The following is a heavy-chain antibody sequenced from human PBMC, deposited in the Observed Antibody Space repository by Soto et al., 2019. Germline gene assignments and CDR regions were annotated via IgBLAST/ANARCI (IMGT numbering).Heavy chain of an antibody. J-gene: IGHJ1*01. V-gene: IGHV1-46*01. CDR3: VRGYCTSSASCEGDFQH. Sequence: QVQLVQSGAEVKEPGASVKISCKASGYTFTTYHIHWVRQAPGQGLDWMGMIDPIGGNTGYALKFQDRVAVTRDPSTGTAYIVVNCLRFDDTAMYVCVRGYCTSSASCEGDFQHWGQGTLVTVSS. CDR1: GYTFTTYH. CDR2: IDPIGGNT. D-gene: IGHD2-2*01.